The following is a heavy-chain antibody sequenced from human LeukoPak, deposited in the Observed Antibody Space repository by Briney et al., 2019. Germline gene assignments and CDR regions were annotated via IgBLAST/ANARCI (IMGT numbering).Heavy chain of an antibody. J-gene: IGHJ4*02. CDR1: GFTCSSYW. CDR3: ARGRGTVTGNYFDY. CDR2: INSDGSST. Sequence: GASLRLSCASAGFTCSSYWMHWVRQAPGRELVWVSRINSDGSSTSYAASVKGRFTISRDNAKNTLYLQMNSLRAEDTAVYYCARGRGTVTGNYFDYWGQGTLVTVSS. D-gene: IGHD4-11*01. V-gene: IGHV3-74*01.